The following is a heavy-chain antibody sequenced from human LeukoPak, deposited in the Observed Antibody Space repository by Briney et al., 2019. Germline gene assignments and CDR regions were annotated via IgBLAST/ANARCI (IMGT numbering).Heavy chain of an antibody. CDR3: ARSRCYDYSDY. CDR1: GGSISSYY. V-gene: IGHV4-59*12. CDR2: IYYSGST. J-gene: IGHJ4*02. D-gene: IGHD5-12*01. Sequence: SETLSLTCTVSGGSISSYYWSSLRQPPGKGLEWIGYIYYSGSTNYNPSLKSRVTISVDTSKNQCSLKLSSVPAADTAVYYCARSRCYDYSDYWSQGTLVTVPS.